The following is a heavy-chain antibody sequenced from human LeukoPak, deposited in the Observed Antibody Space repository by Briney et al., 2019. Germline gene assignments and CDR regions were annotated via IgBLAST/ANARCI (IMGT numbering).Heavy chain of an antibody. Sequence: PGGSLRLSCAASGNYWMHWVRQVPGKGLVWVSHINSDGSWTSYADSVKGRFTISKDNAKNTVYLQMNSLRAEDTAVYCCVSFYETCWGRGTLVTVSS. CDR2: INSDGSWT. V-gene: IGHV3-74*01. J-gene: IGHJ4*02. CDR3: VSFYETC. CDR1: GNYW. D-gene: IGHD2/OR15-2a*01.